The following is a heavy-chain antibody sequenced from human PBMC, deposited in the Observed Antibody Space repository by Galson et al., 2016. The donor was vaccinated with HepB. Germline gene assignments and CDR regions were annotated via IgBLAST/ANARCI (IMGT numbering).Heavy chain of an antibody. Sequence: SLRLSCAASGFSIRNWWINWIRQTPGKGLQWVSRINGDSSIATYADSVRGRFTISRDNAKNKVFLEMNSLRAEETAIYYCAKSYCMDPRGQGTLVTVSS. J-gene: IGHJ5*02. CDR2: INGDSSIA. CDR1: GFSIRNWW. V-gene: IGHV3-74*03. CDR3: AKSYCMDP. D-gene: IGHD2-8*01.